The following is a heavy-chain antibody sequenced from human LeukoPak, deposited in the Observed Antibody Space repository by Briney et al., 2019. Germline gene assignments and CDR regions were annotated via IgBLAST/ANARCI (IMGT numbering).Heavy chain of an antibody. CDR2: IYTSGST. CDR1: GGSISSYY. CDR3: ARDYYDSSGYYYGEFDY. V-gene: IGHV4-4*07. J-gene: IGHJ4*02. Sequence: SETLSLTCTVCGGSISSYYWSLIRQPAGKGLEWIGRIYTSGSTNYNPSLKSRVTMSVDTSKNQFSLKLSSVTAADTAVYYCARDYYDSSGYYYGEFDYWGQGTLVTVSS. D-gene: IGHD3-22*01.